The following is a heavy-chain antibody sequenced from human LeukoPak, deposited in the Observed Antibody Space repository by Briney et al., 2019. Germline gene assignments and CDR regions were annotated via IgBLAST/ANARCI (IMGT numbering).Heavy chain of an antibody. CDR2: ISSSSSYI. Sequence: PGGSLRLSCAASGFTFSSYAMSWVRQAPGKGLEWVSSISSSSSYIYYADSVKGRFTISRDNAKNSLYLQMNSLRAEDTAVYYCARECYSPCYYGMDVWGQGTTVTVSS. J-gene: IGHJ6*02. D-gene: IGHD2/OR15-2a*01. CDR3: ARECYSPCYYGMDV. CDR1: GFTFSSYA. V-gene: IGHV3-21*01.